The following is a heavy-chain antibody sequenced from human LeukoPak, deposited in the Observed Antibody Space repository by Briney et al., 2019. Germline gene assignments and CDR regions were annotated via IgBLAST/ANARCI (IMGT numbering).Heavy chain of an antibody. CDR1: GGSFSGYY. CDR2: INHSGST. V-gene: IGHV4-34*01. D-gene: IGHD2/OR15-2a*01. CDR3: ASSHLLDPNWYFDL. J-gene: IGHJ2*01. Sequence: ASETLSLTCAAYGGSFSGYYWSWIRQPPGKGLEWIGEINHSGSTNYNPSLKSRVTISVDTSKNQFSLKLSSVTAADTAVYYCASSHLLDPNWYFDLWGRGTLVTVSS.